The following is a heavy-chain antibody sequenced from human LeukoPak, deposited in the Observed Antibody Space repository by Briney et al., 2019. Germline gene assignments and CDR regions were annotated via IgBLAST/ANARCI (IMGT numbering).Heavy chain of an antibody. Sequence: ETLSLTFTVSGGSFSSSSYYWGWIRQPPGKGLEWVSSISSSSSYIYYADSVKGRFTISRDNAKNSLYLQMNSLRAEDTAVYYCARDPGYSSSSRDAFDIWGQGTMVTVSS. V-gene: IGHV3-21*01. CDR1: GGSFSSSS. CDR2: ISSSSSYI. D-gene: IGHD6-6*01. CDR3: ARDPGYSSSSRDAFDI. J-gene: IGHJ3*02.